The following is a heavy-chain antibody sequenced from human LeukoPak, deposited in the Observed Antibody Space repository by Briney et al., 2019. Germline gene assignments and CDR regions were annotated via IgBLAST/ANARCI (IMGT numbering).Heavy chain of an antibody. CDR1: GGSTSSSSYY. D-gene: IGHD3-22*01. CDR3: ARDYYDSSGYDAFDI. V-gene: IGHV4-39*07. Sequence: SETLSLTCTVSGGSTSSSSYYWGWIRQPPGKGLEWIGSIYYSGSTYYNPSLKSRVTISVDTSKNQFSLKLSSVTAADTAVYYCARDYYDSSGYDAFDIWGQGTMVTVSS. J-gene: IGHJ3*02. CDR2: IYYSGST.